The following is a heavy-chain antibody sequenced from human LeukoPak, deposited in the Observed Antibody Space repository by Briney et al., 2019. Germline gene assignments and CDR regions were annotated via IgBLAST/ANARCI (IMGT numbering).Heavy chain of an antibody. CDR3: ARDYYGDFYFDY. CDR1: GFTFSTYS. V-gene: IGHV3-21*01. CDR2: ISPDSNYK. D-gene: IGHD4-17*01. J-gene: IGHJ4*02. Sequence: GGSLRLSCAASGFTFSTYSMNWLRLAPGEGLEWVSSISPDSNYKYYVDSVKGRFTISRDNAKSSLYLQMNSLRAEDTAVYYCARDYYGDFYFDYWGQGTLVTVSS.